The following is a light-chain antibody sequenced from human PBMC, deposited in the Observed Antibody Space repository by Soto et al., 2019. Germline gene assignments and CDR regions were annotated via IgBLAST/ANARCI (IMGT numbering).Light chain of an antibody. CDR3: SSYTSSSTRV. Sequence: QSALTQPASVSGSPGQSITISCTGTSSDVGGYKYVSWYQQHPGEAPKLMIYDVSNRPSGVSNRFSGSKSGNTASLTISGLEAEDEADYYCSSYTSSSTRVFGTGPKLTVL. V-gene: IGLV2-14*01. J-gene: IGLJ1*01. CDR2: DVS. CDR1: SSDVGGYKY.